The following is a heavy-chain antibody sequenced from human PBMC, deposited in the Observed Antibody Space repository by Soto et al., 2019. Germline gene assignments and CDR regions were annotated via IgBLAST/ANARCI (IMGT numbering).Heavy chain of an antibody. J-gene: IGHJ3*02. V-gene: IGHV3-30*03. D-gene: IGHD2-15*01. CDR2: TSHDGSNK. CDR1: GFTFSNYA. CDR3: ARELAYCSGGNCYMEGAFDI. Sequence: GGSLRLSCAASGFTFSNYAMHWVRQAPGKGLEWVAVTSHDGSNKYYADSVKGRFTISRDNPKNTLYLQMNSLRAEDTAVYYCARELAYCSGGNCYMEGAFDIWGQGTMVTVSS.